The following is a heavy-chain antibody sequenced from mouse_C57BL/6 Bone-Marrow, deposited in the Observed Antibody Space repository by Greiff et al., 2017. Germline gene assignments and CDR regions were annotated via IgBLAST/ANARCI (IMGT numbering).Heavy chain of an antibody. Sequence: VQLQQSGPELVKPGASVKISCKASGYTFTDYYMNWVKQSHGKSLEWIGDINPNNGGTSYNQKFKGKATLTVDKSSSTAYMELRSLTSEDSAVYYCARSDYYYVFDYWGQGTTLTVSS. CDR1: GYTFTDYY. D-gene: IGHD1-1*01. CDR3: ARSDYYYVFDY. V-gene: IGHV1-26*01. CDR2: INPNNGGT. J-gene: IGHJ2*01.